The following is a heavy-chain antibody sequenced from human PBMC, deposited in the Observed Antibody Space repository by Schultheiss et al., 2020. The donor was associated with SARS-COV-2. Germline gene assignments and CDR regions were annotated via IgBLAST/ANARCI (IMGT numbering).Heavy chain of an antibody. J-gene: IGHJ4*02. CDR3: ARKKYSSSWYFYY. Sequence: GGSLRLSCAASGFTFSSYEMNWVRQAPGKGLEWVSAISSSGSTIYYADSVKGRFTISRDNAKNSLYLQMNSLRAEDTAVYYCARKKYSSSWYFYYWGQGTLVTVSS. CDR2: ISSSGSTI. CDR1: GFTFSSYE. D-gene: IGHD6-13*01. V-gene: IGHV3-48*03.